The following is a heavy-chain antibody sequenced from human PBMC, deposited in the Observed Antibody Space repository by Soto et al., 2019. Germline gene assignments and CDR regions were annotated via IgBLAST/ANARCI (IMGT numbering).Heavy chain of an antibody. CDR3: ARPIDGFYAMDV. CDR2: IYHRGTT. CDR1: GDXISNTNW. Sequence: SLTCSVSGDXISNTNWWSWVRQPPGKGLEWIAEIYHRGTTNYNPSLKSRVTITLDKSNNQFSLKLTSVTAADTAVYYCARPIDGFYAMDVWGQGTTVTVSS. D-gene: IGHD3-9*01. J-gene: IGHJ6*02. V-gene: IGHV4-4*02.